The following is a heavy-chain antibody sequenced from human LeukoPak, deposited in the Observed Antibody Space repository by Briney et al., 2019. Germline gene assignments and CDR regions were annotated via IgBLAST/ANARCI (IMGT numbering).Heavy chain of an antibody. J-gene: IGHJ3*02. CDR2: ISGSGGST. V-gene: IGHV3-23*01. Sequence: GGSLRLSCAASGFTVSSNYMSWVRQAPGKGLGWVSAISGSGGSTYYADSVKGRFTISRDNSKNTLYLQMNSLRAEDTAVYYCAKDRGVADAFDIWGQGTMVTVSS. CDR3: AKDRGVADAFDI. CDR1: GFTVSSNY. D-gene: IGHD2-8*01.